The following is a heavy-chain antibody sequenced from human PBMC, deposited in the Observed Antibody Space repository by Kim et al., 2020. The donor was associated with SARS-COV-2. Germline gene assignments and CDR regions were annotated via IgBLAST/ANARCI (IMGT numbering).Heavy chain of an antibody. CDR3: SRLGFRSSWLVFEENWFDP. V-gene: IGHV3-53*01. D-gene: IGHD6-13*01. J-gene: IGHJ5*02. Sequence: GGSLRLSCAASGFTVNTNYMSWVRQAPGKGLEWVSVIYSGGSTYYADTVKGRITISTDNSKNTLYLQMNSLRAEDTAVYYCSRLGFRSSWLVFEENWFDP. CDR1: GFTVNTNY. CDR2: IYSGGST.